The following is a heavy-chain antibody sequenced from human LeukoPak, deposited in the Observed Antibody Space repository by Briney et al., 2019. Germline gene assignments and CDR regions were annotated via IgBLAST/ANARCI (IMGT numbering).Heavy chain of an antibody. CDR3: AREGSSGWDGEYYYYGMDV. V-gene: IGHV1-3*01. D-gene: IGHD6-19*01. J-gene: IGHJ6*02. CDR1: GYTFTSYA. Sequence: GASVKVSCKASGYTFTSYAMHWVRQAPGQRLEWMGWINAGNGNTKYSQKFQGRVTMTRDTSTSTVYMELSSLRSEDTAVYYCAREGSSGWDGEYYYYGMDVWGQGTTVTVSS. CDR2: INAGNGNT.